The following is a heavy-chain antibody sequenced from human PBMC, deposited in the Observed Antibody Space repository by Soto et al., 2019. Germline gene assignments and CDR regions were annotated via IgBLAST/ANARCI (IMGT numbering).Heavy chain of an antibody. V-gene: IGHV4-59*01. CDR1: GGSISSYY. D-gene: IGHD1-26*01. J-gene: IGHJ4*02. Sequence: SETLSLTCTVAGGSISSYYWSWIRQPPGKGLEWIGYVYYSGSTNYNPSLKSRVTISVDTSKNQFSLKVRSVTAADTAVYYCARRYGGNFDYWGQGTLVTVS. CDR3: ARRYGGNFDY. CDR2: VYYSGST.